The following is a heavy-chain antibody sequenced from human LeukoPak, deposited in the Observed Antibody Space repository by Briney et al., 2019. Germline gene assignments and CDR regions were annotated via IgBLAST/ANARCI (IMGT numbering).Heavy chain of an antibody. D-gene: IGHD3-22*01. Sequence: ASVKVSCKASGGTFSSYAISWVRQAPGQGLEWMGRIIPILGIANYAQKFQGRVTITADESTSTAYMELSSLRSEDTAVYYCAREVDSSGSFDYWGQGTLVTVSS. CDR1: GGTFSSYA. CDR3: AREVDSSGSFDY. CDR2: IIPILGIA. J-gene: IGHJ4*02. V-gene: IGHV1-69*04.